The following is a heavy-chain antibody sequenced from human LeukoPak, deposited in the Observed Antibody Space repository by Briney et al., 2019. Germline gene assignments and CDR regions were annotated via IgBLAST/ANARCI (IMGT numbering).Heavy chain of an antibody. CDR3: ARGRGIAAPGPRSLFDY. J-gene: IGHJ4*02. Sequence: ASVKVSCKASGYTFTKYYMHWVRQAPGQGLEWMGIIDPSGGSTSYAQTFQGRVTMTRDTSTSTFYMELSSLKSEDTAVYYCARGRGIAAPGPRSLFDYWGQGTLVTVSS. CDR1: GYTFTKYY. CDR2: IDPSGGST. V-gene: IGHV1-46*01. D-gene: IGHD6-13*01.